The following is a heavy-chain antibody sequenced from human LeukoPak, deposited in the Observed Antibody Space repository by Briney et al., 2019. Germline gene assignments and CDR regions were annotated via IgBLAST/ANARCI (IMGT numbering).Heavy chain of an antibody. Sequence: GGSLTLFCAASRFTFYDYDMMWLPQAPGKGLVWVFGINWYGGSTGYTDSVKGRFTLSRDNAKKSLYLQRNSLRAKDTALYYCARNGIYIDYVTDWGQGTLVTVSS. D-gene: IGHD4-17*01. CDR2: INWYGGST. V-gene: IGHV3-20*04. CDR3: ARNGIYIDYVTD. J-gene: IGHJ4*02. CDR1: RFTFYDYD.